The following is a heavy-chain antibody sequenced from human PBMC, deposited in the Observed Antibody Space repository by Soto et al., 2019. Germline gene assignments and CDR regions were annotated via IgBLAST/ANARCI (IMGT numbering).Heavy chain of an antibody. V-gene: IGHV3-21*04. CDR1: GFTFSSYA. CDR2: INPTGSNI. CDR3: ARGAWFDP. J-gene: IGHJ5*02. Sequence: GGSLRLSCAASGFTFSSYAMSWVRQAPGKGLEWVAYINPTGSNIYHADSVKGRFTISRDNAKNSLYLQMNSLRAEDTAVYYCARGAWFDPWGQGTLVTVSS.